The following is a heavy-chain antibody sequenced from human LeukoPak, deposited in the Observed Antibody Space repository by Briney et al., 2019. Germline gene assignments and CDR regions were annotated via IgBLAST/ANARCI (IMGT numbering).Heavy chain of an antibody. D-gene: IGHD5-18*01. J-gene: IGHJ4*02. CDR3: ARDETGSGYSYGYGY. Sequence: GGSLRLSCAASGFTFDDYGMSWVRQAPGKGLEWVSGINWNGGSTGYADSVEGRFTISRDNAKNSLYLQMNSLRAEDTALYYCARDETGSGYSYGYGYRGQGTLVTVSS. CDR1: GFTFDDYG. V-gene: IGHV3-20*04. CDR2: INWNGGST.